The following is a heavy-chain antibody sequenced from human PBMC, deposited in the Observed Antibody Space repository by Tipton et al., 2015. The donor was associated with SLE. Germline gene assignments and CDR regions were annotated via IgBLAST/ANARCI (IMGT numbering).Heavy chain of an antibody. D-gene: IGHD3-22*01. Sequence: SLRLSCAASGFTFSSYAMSWVRQAPGKGLEWVSAISGSGGSTYYADSVKGRFTISRDNSKNTLYLQMNSLRAEDTAVYYCAKVLYYYDSTSPFDYWGQGTLVTVSS. V-gene: IGHV3-23*01. CDR2: ISGSGGST. CDR1: GFTFSSYA. J-gene: IGHJ4*02. CDR3: AKVLYYYDSTSPFDY.